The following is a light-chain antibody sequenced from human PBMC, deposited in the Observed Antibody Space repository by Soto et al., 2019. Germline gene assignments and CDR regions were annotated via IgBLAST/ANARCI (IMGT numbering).Light chain of an antibody. Sequence: DIQMTQSPSTLSASVGDRVTITCRASQSISNWLAWYQQKPGKAPTLLIYDVSRLESGVPSRFSGSGSGTEFTLTINSLQPDDFANYYCQQYDTYYTFGQGTKVAI. CDR3: QQYDTYYT. J-gene: IGKJ2*01. CDR2: DVS. CDR1: QSISNW. V-gene: IGKV1-5*01.